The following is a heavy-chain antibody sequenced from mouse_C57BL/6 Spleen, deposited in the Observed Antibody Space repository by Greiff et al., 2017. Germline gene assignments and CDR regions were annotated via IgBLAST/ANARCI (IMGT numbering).Heavy chain of an antibody. J-gene: IGHJ3*01. Sequence: QVQLQQPGTELVKPGASVKLSCKASGYTFTSYWMHWVKQRPGQGLEWIGNINPSKGGTNYNEKFKSKATLTVDKSSSTAYMQLSSLTAEDSAVYYCARGDGYYDGSWFAYWGQGTLVTVSA. CDR1: GYTFTSYW. CDR2: INPSKGGT. V-gene: IGHV1-53*01. CDR3: ARGDGYYDGSWFAY. D-gene: IGHD2-3*01.